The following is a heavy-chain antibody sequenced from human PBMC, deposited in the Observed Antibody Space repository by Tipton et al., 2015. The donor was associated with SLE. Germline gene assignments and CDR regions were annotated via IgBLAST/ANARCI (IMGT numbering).Heavy chain of an antibody. CDR2: IYYSGST. J-gene: IGHJ3*02. CDR3: ARGCGSGHQAAFDI. V-gene: IGHV4-31*03. CDR1: GGSISSGGYD. Sequence: TLSLTCTVSGGSISSGGYDWSWNRQHPGKGLEWIGYIYYSGSTNYNPSLKSRVTILVDTSKSQFSLRLRSVTAADTAIYYCARGCGSGHQAAFDIWGQGTVVPVSS. D-gene: IGHD2-15*01.